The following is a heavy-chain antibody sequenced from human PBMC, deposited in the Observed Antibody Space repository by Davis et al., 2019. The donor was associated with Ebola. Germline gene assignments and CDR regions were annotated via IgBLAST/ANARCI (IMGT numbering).Heavy chain of an antibody. CDR1: GESPSGYF. Sequence: GSLTLSCAVYGESPSGYFWSWIRRPPGKGLQWLGEIRHIGRSNYNPSLKNRLTMSVDTSKNQFSLTLTSVSAADTALYYCARTSLTSVTDSGLGFTYFDPWGQGSLVTVSS. CDR3: ARTSLTSVTDSGLGFTYFDP. V-gene: IGHV4-34*01. CDR2: IRHIGRS. D-gene: IGHD4-17*01. J-gene: IGHJ5*02.